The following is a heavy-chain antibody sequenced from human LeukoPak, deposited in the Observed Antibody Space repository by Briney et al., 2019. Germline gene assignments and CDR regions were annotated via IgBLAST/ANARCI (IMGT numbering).Heavy chain of an antibody. D-gene: IGHD6-19*01. Sequence: PGGSLRLSCAASGFTFSSYAMSWVRQAPGKGLEWVSSISSSSSYIYYADSVKGRFTISRDNAKNSLYLQMNSLRAEDTAVYYCARTQAVAVKGAFDIWGQGTMVTVSS. J-gene: IGHJ3*02. CDR2: ISSSSSYI. CDR1: GFTFSSYA. CDR3: ARTQAVAVKGAFDI. V-gene: IGHV3-21*01.